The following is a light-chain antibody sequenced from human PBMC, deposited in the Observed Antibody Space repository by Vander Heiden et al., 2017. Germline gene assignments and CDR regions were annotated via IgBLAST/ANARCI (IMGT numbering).Light chain of an antibody. J-gene: IGLJ3*02. CDR2: NTN. CDR3: VLYMGSGPWV. V-gene: IGLV8-61*01. CDR1: SGSVSTTYY. Sequence: TVVTQEPPSSVSPGGTVTPTCGLSSGSVSTTYYPTWYQQTPGQAPRTLIYNTNTRSSGVPDRFSGSILGNKAALTITGAQADDESDYYCVLYMGSGPWVFGGGTKLTVL.